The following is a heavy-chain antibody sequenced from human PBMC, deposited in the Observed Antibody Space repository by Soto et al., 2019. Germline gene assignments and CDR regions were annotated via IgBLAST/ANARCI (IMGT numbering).Heavy chain of an antibody. CDR1: GFPFSSYS. V-gene: IGHV3-48*02. D-gene: IGHD1-7*01. Sequence: EVQLVESGGGLVQPGGSLRLSCAASGFPFSSYSMNWVRQAPGKGLAWVSYISSSSSTIYYADSVKGRFTISRDNAKNSLYLQMNSLRDEDTAVYYCASSRLELRGRDYWGQGTLVTVSS. J-gene: IGHJ4*02. CDR3: ASSRLELRGRDY. CDR2: ISSSSSTI.